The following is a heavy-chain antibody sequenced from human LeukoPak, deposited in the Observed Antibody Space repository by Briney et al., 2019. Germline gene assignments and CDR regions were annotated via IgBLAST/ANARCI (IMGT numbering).Heavy chain of an antibody. CDR1: GFPFSDYY. Sequence: GALRLSCAASGFPFSDYYMSWIRQAPGKGLGLGSYISSSSSYTNYADSVKGRFTISRDNAKNSLYLQMNSLRAEDTAVYYCARGDIVVVPAAADYWGQGTLVTVSS. D-gene: IGHD2-2*01. CDR2: ISSSSSYT. V-gene: IGHV3-11*05. CDR3: ARGDIVVVPAAADY. J-gene: IGHJ4*02.